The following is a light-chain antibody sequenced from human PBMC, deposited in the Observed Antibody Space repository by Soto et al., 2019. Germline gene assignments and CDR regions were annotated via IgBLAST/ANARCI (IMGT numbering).Light chain of an antibody. CDR1: QSISSY. CDR3: QQSYSTPIT. V-gene: IGKV1-39*01. CDR2: AAS. Sequence: DLQMTQSPSSLSASVGDRVTITCRASQSISSYLNWYQQKPGKAPKLLIYAASSLQSGVPSRFSGSASGTDVTLTISRLQPEDCATYHCQQSYSTPITFGQGTRLEIK. J-gene: IGKJ5*01.